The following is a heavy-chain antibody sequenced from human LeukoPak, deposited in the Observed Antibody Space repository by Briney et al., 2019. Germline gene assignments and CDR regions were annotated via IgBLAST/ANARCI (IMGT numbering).Heavy chain of an antibody. J-gene: IGHJ6*02. CDR3: VRDRWPGLGDF. V-gene: IGHV3-66*01. Sequence: GGSLRLSCAASGFIVSDNYMSWVRQAPGKGLEWVSTIYSGGLTYYADPVKGRFTISRDISKNTLFLQMSSLRAEDTAVYYCVRDRWPGLGDFWGQGTTVTVSS. CDR1: GFIVSDNY. CDR2: IYSGGLT. D-gene: IGHD6-19*01.